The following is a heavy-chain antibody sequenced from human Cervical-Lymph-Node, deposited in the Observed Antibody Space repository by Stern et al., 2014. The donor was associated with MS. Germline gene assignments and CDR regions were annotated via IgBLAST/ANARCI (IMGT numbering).Heavy chain of an antibody. D-gene: IGHD6-19*01. Sequence: VQLVESGAEVKKPGSSVKVSCKASGGTFSNYAISWVRQAPGPGLEWMGWIIPIFGTANYAQKFQARVTITADESTSKTYMELSSLRSEDTAVYYCASLLGRIAVASVDYWGQGTLVTVSS. CDR2: IIPIFGTA. J-gene: IGHJ4*02. CDR3: ASLLGRIAVASVDY. V-gene: IGHV1-69*01. CDR1: GGTFSNYA.